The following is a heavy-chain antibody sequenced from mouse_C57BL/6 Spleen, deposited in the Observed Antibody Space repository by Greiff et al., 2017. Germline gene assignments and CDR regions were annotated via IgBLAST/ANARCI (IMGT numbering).Heavy chain of an antibody. CDR1: GYTFTDYY. CDR2: IGPGSGST. Sequence: QVQLQQSGAELVKPGASVKISCKASGYTFTDYYINWVKQRPGQGLEWIGKIGPGSGSTYYNEKFKGKATLTADKSYSTAYMQLSSLTSEDSAVYFGERAGDYSDYCYAMDYWGQGTSVTVSS. V-gene: IGHV1-77*01. CDR3: ERAGDYSDYCYAMDY. D-gene: IGHD2-13*01. J-gene: IGHJ4*01.